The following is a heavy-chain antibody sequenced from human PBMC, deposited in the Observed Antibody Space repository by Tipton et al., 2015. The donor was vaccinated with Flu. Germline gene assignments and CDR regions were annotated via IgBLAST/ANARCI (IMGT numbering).Heavy chain of an antibody. CDR3: ALRPDSGAFDT. CDR1: GFSLTTPGVG. Sequence: LVKPTQTLTLTCTVSGFSLTTPGVGVGWFRQPPGTALEWLALIFWDGDSRYNPSLRDRLTLAHDTAKAQVVFKMATLDPVDTATYFCALRPDSGAFDTWGQGTNVTVSS. D-gene: IGHD6-19*01. CDR2: IFWDGDS. V-gene: IGHV2-5*02. J-gene: IGHJ3*02.